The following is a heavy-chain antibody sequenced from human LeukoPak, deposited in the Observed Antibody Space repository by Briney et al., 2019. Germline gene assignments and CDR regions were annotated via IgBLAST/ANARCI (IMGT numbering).Heavy chain of an antibody. CDR3: ARGRGVYASSSTTFDY. D-gene: IGHD6-6*01. CDR2: ISPYNGNR. CDR1: GYTFTKYG. Sequence: ASVKVSCKASGYTFTKYGITWVRQAPGQGLEWMGWISPYNGNRNYAQKLQDRVTMTTDTSTNTAYMELRSLRSDDTAVYYCARGRGVYASSSTTFDYWGQGTLVTVSS. J-gene: IGHJ4*02. V-gene: IGHV1-18*01.